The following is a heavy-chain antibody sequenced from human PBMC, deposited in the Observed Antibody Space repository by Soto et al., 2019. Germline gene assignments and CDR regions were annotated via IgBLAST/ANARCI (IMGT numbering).Heavy chain of an antibody. D-gene: IGHD3-3*01. CDR2: ISYDGSNK. Sequence: ALRLSCVASGFTFSSYAMNWVRQAPGKGLEWVAVISYDGSNKYDADSVKGRFTISRDNSKSTLYLQMNSLRAEDTAVYYCARDPFYDFWSGSPAPSMDVWGQGTTVTVSS. CDR1: GFTFSSYA. V-gene: IGHV3-30-3*01. CDR3: ARDPFYDFWSGSPAPSMDV. J-gene: IGHJ6*02.